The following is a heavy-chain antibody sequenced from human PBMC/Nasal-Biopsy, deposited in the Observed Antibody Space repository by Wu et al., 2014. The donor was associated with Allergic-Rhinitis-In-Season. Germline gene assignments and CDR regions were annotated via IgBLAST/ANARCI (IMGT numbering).Heavy chain of an antibody. J-gene: IGHJ3*02. D-gene: IGHD2-2*01. CDR3: AKDKMGYCSSTSCQENDAFDI. Sequence: WVSAISGSGGSTYYADSVKGRFTISRDNSKNTLYLQMNSLRAEDTAVYYCAKDKMGYCSSTSCQENDAFDIWGQGTMVTVSS. V-gene: IGHV3-23*01. CDR2: ISGSGGST.